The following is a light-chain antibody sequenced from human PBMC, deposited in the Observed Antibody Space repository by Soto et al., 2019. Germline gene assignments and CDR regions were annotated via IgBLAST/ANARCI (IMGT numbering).Light chain of an antibody. J-gene: IGKJ5*01. CDR2: AAS. CDR1: QTITNY. CDR3: QQSYTTPRT. Sequence: DIQMTQSPSSLSASVGDRVTITCRSSQTITNYLNWYQQKPGKAPKVLIFAASSLQSGVPSRFSGSGSGTAFTLTISSLQPEDFATYYCQQSYTTPRTFGQGTRLEIK. V-gene: IGKV1-39*01.